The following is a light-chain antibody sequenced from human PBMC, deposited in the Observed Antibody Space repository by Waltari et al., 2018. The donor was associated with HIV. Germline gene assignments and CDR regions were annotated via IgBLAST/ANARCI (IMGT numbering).Light chain of an antibody. Sequence: QSVLTQPPSVSATPGQKVTISCSGSSSNIATNYVSWYPPFPNTVPKVLIYENQKRTSGSPDRFSGSKSGTSATLDISGLQTGDEAHYYCGTWDTSLSAWIFGTGTKVTVL. J-gene: IGLJ1*01. CDR3: GTWDTSLSAWI. V-gene: IGLV1-51*01. CDR2: ENQ. CDR1: SSNIATNY.